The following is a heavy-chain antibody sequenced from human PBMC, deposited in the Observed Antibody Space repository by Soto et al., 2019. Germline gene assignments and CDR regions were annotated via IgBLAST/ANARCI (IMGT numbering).Heavy chain of an antibody. CDR2: ISSSGSTI. J-gene: IGHJ4*02. Sequence: GGSLRLSCAASGFTFSDYYMSWIRQAPGKGLEWVSYISSSGSTIYYADSVKGRFTISRDNAKNSLYLQMNSLRAEDTAVYYCARGQYYDFWSGYYGSYFDYWGQGTLVTVSS. V-gene: IGHV3-11*01. CDR3: ARGQYYDFWSGYYGSYFDY. D-gene: IGHD3-3*01. CDR1: GFTFSDYY.